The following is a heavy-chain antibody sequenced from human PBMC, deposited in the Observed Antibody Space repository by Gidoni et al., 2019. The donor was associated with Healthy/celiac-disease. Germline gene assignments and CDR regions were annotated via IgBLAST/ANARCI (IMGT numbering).Heavy chain of an antibody. J-gene: IGHJ6*02. V-gene: IGHV3-74*01. Sequence: EVQLVESGGGLVQPGGSLRLSCAASGFTFSSYWMHWVRQAPGKGLVWVSRINSDGSSTSYADSVKGRFTISRDNAKNTLYLQMNSLRAEDTAVYYCAREGNYYDSSGYYLSYYYYYGMDVWGQGTTVTVSS. D-gene: IGHD3-22*01. CDR1: GFTFSSYW. CDR2: INSDGSST. CDR3: AREGNYYDSSGYYLSYYYYYGMDV.